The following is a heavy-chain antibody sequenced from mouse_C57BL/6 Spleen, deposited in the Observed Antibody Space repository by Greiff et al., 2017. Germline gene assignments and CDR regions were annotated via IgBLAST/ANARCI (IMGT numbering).Heavy chain of an antibody. D-gene: IGHD2-5*01. CDR3: AREEYSNGWFAY. CDR2: INPNNGGT. J-gene: IGHJ3*01. CDR1: GYTFTDYN. Sequence: EVKLQESGPELVKPGASVKMSCKASGYTFTDYNMHWVKQSHGKSLEWIGYINPNNGGTSYNQKFKGKATLTVNKSSSTAYMELRSLTSEDSAVYYCAREEYSNGWFAYWGQGTLVTVSA. V-gene: IGHV1-22*01.